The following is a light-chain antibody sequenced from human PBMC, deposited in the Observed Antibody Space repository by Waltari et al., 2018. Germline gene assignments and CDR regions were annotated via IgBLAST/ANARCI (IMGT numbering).Light chain of an antibody. Sequence: SYELTQPPSVSVSPGQTASITCSGDTLGDKYASWYQQKPGQSPVLVIYQDTKRPSGIPGRFSGSNSGDTATLTISGTQAMDEADYYCQAWDSSTESVVFGGGTKLTVL. CDR1: TLGDKY. CDR3: QAWDSSTESVV. J-gene: IGLJ2*01. CDR2: QDT. V-gene: IGLV3-1*01.